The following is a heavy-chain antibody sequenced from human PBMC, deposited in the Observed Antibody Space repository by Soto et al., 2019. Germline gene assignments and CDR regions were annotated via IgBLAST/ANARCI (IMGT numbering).Heavy chain of an antibody. Sequence: SLRLSCAASGVTFDDYAMHWVRQAPGKGLEWVSGISWNSGSIGYADSVKGRCTISRDNAKNSLYLQMNSLRAADTALYYCARDIRSEWELLHYWGQGTLVTVSS. J-gene: IGHJ4*02. CDR3: ARDIRSEWELLHY. D-gene: IGHD1-26*01. V-gene: IGHV3-9*01. CDR2: ISWNSGSI. CDR1: GVTFDDYA.